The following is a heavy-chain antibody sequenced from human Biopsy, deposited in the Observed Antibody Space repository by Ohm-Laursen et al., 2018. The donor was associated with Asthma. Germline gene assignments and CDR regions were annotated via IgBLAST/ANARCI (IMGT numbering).Heavy chain of an antibody. CDR3: ARTFHFWSPYHAEHYQL. Sequence: LRLSCAAPGFAVSRDYMFWVRQAPGKGLEWVSVIYSGGTSHTADSVRGRFTISRDYSKNTLYLQMHSLRAEDTAVYYCARTFHFWSPYHAEHYQLWGQGTLVTVSS. D-gene: IGHD3-3*02. V-gene: IGHV3-66*01. CDR1: GFAVSRDY. J-gene: IGHJ1*01. CDR2: IYSGGTS.